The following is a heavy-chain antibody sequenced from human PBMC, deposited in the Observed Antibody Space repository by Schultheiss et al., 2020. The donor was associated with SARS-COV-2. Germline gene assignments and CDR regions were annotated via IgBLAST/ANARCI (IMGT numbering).Heavy chain of an antibody. CDR2: IYSGGST. V-gene: IGHV3-53*04. D-gene: IGHD2-2*01. CDR3: ARGGTYCSSTSCYLDYYYYYMDV. J-gene: IGHJ6*03. CDR1: GFTVSSNY. Sequence: GGSLRLSCAASGFTVSSNYMSWVRQAPGKGLEWVSVIYSGGSTYYADSVKGRFTISRHNSKNTLYLQMNSLRAEDTAVYYCARGGTYCSSTSCYLDYYYYYMDVWGKGTTVTVSS.